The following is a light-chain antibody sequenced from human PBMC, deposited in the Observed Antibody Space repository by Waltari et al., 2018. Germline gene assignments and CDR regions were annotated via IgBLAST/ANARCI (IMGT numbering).Light chain of an antibody. CDR1: SSDVGNYNL. J-gene: IGLJ1*01. CDR3: CSYVGLGTYV. CDR2: EVT. V-gene: IGLV2-23*02. Sequence: QSGLAQPASASGSPGQSITITCTGTSSDVGNYNLVSWYQQRPGKAPRLLIYEVTKRDPGPSGRFSASKSGNTASLSISGLQAQEDEADYYCCSYVGLGTYVFGTGTKVTV.